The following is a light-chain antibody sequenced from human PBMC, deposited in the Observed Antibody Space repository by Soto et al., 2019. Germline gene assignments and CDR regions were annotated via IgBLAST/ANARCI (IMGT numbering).Light chain of an antibody. Sequence: VVTQEHSLTVSPGGTVTLTCGSSTGAVTNGHYPYWFQQKPGQAPRTLIYDTTNRHSWTPARFSGSLLGGKAALTLSGAQPEDEAEYYCLLSYNGPYVFGAGTKVTVL. J-gene: IGLJ1*01. CDR3: LLSYNGPYV. V-gene: IGLV7-46*01. CDR1: TGAVTNGHY. CDR2: DTT.